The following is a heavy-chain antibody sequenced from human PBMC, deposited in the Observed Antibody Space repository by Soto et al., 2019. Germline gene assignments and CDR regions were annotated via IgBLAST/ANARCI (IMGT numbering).Heavy chain of an antibody. CDR2: ISGSGFKK. CDR1: GFIFENFG. Sequence: PGGSLRLSCAASGFIFENFGMSWVRQAPGKGLEWISSISGSGFKKYYADSVKGRFTISRDNSKSTVYLELNNLSAEDTAVYYCAKNQGVELVPLATVDCFDPWGQGSVVTVSS. V-gene: IGHV3-23*01. CDR3: AKNQGVELVPLATVDCFDP. D-gene: IGHD1-26*01. J-gene: IGHJ5*02.